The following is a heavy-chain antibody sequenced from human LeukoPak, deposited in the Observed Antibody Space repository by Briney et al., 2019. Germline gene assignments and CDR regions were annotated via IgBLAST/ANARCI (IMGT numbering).Heavy chain of an antibody. CDR3: ARGRVSSSSWSNTYYYYFYMDV. CDR1: GGSFSGYY. Sequence: SETLSLTCAVYGGSFSGYYWSWIRQPLGKGLEWIGEINHSGSTNYNPSLKSRVTISVDTSKNHFSLELSSVTAADTAVYFCARGRVSSSSWSNTYYYYFYMDVWGKGTTVTVSS. D-gene: IGHD6-13*01. V-gene: IGHV4-34*01. CDR2: INHSGST. J-gene: IGHJ6*03.